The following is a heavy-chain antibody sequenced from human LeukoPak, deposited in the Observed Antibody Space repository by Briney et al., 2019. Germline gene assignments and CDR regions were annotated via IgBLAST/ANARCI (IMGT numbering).Heavy chain of an antibody. J-gene: IGHJ4*02. CDR1: GGTFSSYA. CDR2: IIPIFGTA. CDR3: AREGSGSYYHFDY. D-gene: IGHD3-10*01. Sequence: SVNVSCKASGGTFSSYAISWVRQAPGQGLEWMGGIIPIFGTANYAQKFQGRVTITADESTSTAYMELSSLRSEDTAVYYCAREGSGSYYHFDYWGQGTLVTVSS. V-gene: IGHV1-69*01.